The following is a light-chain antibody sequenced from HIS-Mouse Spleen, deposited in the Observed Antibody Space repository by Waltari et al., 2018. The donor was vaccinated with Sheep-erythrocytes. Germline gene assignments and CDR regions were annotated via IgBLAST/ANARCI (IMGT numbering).Light chain of an antibody. CDR3: QAWDSSTYV. J-gene: IGLJ1*01. Sequence: QSALTQPRSVSGSPGQSVTISCTGTSSDVGGYNYVSWYPQHPGKAPKLMIYDVSKRPAGVPDRVSGSKSGNTASLTISGLQAEDEADYYCQAWDSSTYVFGTGTKVTVL. CDR2: DVS. CDR1: SSDVGGYNY. V-gene: IGLV2-11*01.